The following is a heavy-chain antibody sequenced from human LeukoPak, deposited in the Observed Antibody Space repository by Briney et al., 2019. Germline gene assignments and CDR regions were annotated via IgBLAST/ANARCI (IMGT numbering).Heavy chain of an antibody. CDR1: GGSVSSGSYY. CDR2: IYYSGST. CDR3: AREVSSGWSLRGYYFDY. Sequence: PSETVSLTCTGSGGSVSSGSYYWSWIRQPPGKGLEWIGYIYYSGSTNYNPSLKSRVTISVDTSKNQFSLKLSSVTAADTAVYYCAREVSSGWSLRGYYFDYWGQGTLVTVSS. V-gene: IGHV4-61*01. D-gene: IGHD6-19*01. J-gene: IGHJ4*02.